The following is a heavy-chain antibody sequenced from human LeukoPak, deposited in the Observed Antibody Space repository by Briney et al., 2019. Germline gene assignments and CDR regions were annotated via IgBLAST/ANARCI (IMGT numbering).Heavy chain of an antibody. Sequence: GGSLRLSCAASGFTVGTDFMTWVRQAPGKGLVWLSMTHVTSGEIYAESVRGRFTLSSDGSKNTLHLQMNSLTTEDTAVYYCANRVSWGQGTLVTVSS. CDR2: THVTSGE. J-gene: IGHJ4*02. CDR1: GFTVGTDF. V-gene: IGHV3-66*02. CDR3: ANRVS.